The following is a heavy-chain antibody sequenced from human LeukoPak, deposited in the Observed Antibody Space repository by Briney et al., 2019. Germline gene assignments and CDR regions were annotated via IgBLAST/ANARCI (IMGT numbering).Heavy chain of an antibody. D-gene: IGHD2-21*01. V-gene: IGHV3-21*01. CDR3: ARDDLVVVIANDYYMDV. J-gene: IGHJ6*03. CDR2: ISSSSYI. CDR1: GFTFSSYS. Sequence: PGGSLRLSCAASGFTFSSYSMNWVRQAPGKGLEWVSSISSSSYIYYADSVKGRFTISRDNAKNSLYLQMNSLRAEDTAVYYCARDDLVVVIANDYYMDVWGKGTTVTVSS.